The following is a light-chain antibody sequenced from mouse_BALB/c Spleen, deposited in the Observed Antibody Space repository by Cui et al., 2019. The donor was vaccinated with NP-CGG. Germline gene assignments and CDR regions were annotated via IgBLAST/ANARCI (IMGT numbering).Light chain of an antibody. J-gene: IGLJ1*01. Sequence: QAVVTQESALTTSPVETVTLTCRSSTGAVTTTNYANWVQEKPDHVFTGLIGGTNNRAPGVAARFSGSLIGDKAALTITGAQTEDEAIYFCALWYSNHWVFGGGTKLTVL. CDR2: GTN. CDR3: ALWYSNHWV. V-gene: IGLV1*01. CDR1: TGAVTTTNY.